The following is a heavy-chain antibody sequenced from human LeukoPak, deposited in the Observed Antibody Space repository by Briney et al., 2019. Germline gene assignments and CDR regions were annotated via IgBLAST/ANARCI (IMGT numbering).Heavy chain of an antibody. J-gene: IGHJ3*02. Sequence: GSLRLSCAASGFPFSSYGMHWVRQAPGKGREWVAFIRYDGSNKYYADFVKRRFTISRDNSKNTLYLQMNSLRAEDTAVYYCAKVEYYDFWSGYEDAFDIWGQGTMVTVSS. V-gene: IGHV3-30*02. D-gene: IGHD3-3*01. CDR3: AKVEYYDFWSGYEDAFDI. CDR2: IRYDGSNK. CDR1: GFPFSSYG.